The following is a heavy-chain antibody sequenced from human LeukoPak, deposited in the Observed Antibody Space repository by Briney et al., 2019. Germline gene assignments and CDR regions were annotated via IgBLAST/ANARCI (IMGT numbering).Heavy chain of an antibody. V-gene: IGHV3-15*01. CDR1: GFTFSSYA. J-gene: IGHJ4*02. CDR2: IKSKTDGGTP. Sequence: GGSLRLSCAASGFTFSSYAMSWVRQAPGKGLEWVGRIKSKTDGGTPDYPAPVKGRFTMSRDDSKNTLYLQMNSLKTEDTAVYYCTTAPENFDYWGQGTLVTVSS. D-gene: IGHD5-24*01. CDR3: TTAPENFDY.